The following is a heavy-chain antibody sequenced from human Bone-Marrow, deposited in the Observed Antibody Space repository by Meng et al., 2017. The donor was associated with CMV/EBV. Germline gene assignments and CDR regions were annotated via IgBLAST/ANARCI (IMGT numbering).Heavy chain of an antibody. V-gene: IGHV4-39*07. J-gene: IGHJ4*02. D-gene: IGHD3-10*01. Sequence: QLQLWGSGPGRVKPSETRSLPCTVSGGSISSSSYYWGWIRQPPGKGLEWIGSIYYSGSTYYNPSLKSRVTISVDTSKNQFSLKLSSVTAADTAVYYCARVIGSLVDELPWYFDYWGQGTLVTVSS. CDR2: IYYSGST. CDR3: ARVIGSLVDELPWYFDY. CDR1: GGSISSSSYY.